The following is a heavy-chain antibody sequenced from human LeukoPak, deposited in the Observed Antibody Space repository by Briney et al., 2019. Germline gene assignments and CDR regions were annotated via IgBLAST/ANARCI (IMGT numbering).Heavy chain of an antibody. D-gene: IGHD3-10*01. Sequence: ASVKVSCKASGGTFSSYAISWVRQAPGQGLEWMGGIIPIFGTANYAQKFQGRVTITADESTSTAYMELSSLRSEDTAVYYCASFNMVRGVTNYYYYMDVWGKGTTVTISS. J-gene: IGHJ6*03. V-gene: IGHV1-69*13. CDR2: IIPIFGTA. CDR1: GGTFSSYA. CDR3: ASFNMVRGVTNYYYYMDV.